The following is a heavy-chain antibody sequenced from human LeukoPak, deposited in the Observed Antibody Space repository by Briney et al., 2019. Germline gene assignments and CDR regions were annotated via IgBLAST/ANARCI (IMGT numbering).Heavy chain of an antibody. CDR2: IWYDGTNE. V-gene: IGHV3-33*01. D-gene: IGHD2-21*02. J-gene: IGHJ4*03. Sequence: PGGSLRLSCTASGCTFSSYGMHWVRQAPGRGLEWVAVIWYDGTNEDYADFVRGRFTVSRDNSKNTLYLQMNSLRVEDTAVYYCARGNCGGDCYSGYWGQGTLVTISS. CDR3: ARGNCGGDCYSGY. CDR1: GCTFSSYG.